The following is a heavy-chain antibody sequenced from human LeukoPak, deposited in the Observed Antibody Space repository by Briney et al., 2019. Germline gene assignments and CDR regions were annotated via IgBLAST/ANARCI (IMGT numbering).Heavy chain of an antibody. CDR3: ANGIVVPRD. CDR1: GFTLSSYG. J-gene: IGHJ4*02. D-gene: IGHD1-26*01. V-gene: IGHV3-30*02. Sequence: GGSLRLSCAASGFTLSSYGMHWVRQAPGKGLEWVGVIRYDGSNKYYADSVQGRFTISRDNSKSTLYLQMNSLRAEDTAVYYCANGIVVPRDWGQGTLVTVSS. CDR2: IRYDGSNK.